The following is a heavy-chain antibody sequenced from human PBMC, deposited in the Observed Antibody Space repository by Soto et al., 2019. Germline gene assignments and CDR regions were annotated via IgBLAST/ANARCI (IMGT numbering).Heavy chain of an antibody. J-gene: IGHJ6*02. CDR2: INQDGSKK. V-gene: IGHV3-7*05. CDR3: ARDGSTSWYSYDYHGMDV. Sequence: EGQLVESGGGLVQPGGSLRLSCGASGFTFRPYWLSWVRQVPGKGLEWVAKINQDGSKKNYVDSVKGRLTISRDNAKNSLYLQMSSLRAEDTDLYYCARDGSTSWYSYDYHGMDVGGQWTTVTVSS. D-gene: IGHD6-13*01. CDR1: GFTFRPYW.